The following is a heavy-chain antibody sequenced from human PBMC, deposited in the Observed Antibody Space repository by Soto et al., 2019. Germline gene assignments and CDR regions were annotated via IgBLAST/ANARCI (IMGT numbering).Heavy chain of an antibody. V-gene: IGHV3-30-3*01. J-gene: IGHJ5*02. CDR1: KFTFSSYS. CDR2: ISYNGTNK. D-gene: IGHD1-20*01. CDR3: ARTALRRPITASGDVDT. Sequence: QVQLVESGGGMVQPGRSLRLSCAASKFTFSSYSMHWVRQAPGKGLEWVAVISYNGTNKFYADSVKGRFTISRDNSKSIRYLQMNSLRAEYTAVYYCARTALRRPITASGDVDTWGEGTLVIVSS.